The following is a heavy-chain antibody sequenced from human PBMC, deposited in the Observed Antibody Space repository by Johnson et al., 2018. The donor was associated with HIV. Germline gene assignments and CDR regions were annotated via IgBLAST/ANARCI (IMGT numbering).Heavy chain of an antibody. V-gene: IGHV3-11*01. Sequence: QVQLVESGGGLVQPGGSLRLSCAASGFTFSDYYMSWIRQAPGKGLEWVSYISSSGSTIYYADSVKGRFTISRDTSKNTVYLQMKSLRADDTAVYYCARLTTSSRQDSTMTVVGVAAFDLWGQGTMVTVSS. D-gene: IGHD3-22*01. CDR2: ISSSGSTI. J-gene: IGHJ3*01. CDR1: GFTFSDYY. CDR3: ARLTTSSRQDSTMTVVGVAAFDL.